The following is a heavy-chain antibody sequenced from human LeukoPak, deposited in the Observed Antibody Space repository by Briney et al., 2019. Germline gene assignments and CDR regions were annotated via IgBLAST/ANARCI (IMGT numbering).Heavy chain of an antibody. CDR1: GYTFTSYY. CDR2: INPSGGST. V-gene: IGHV1-46*01. D-gene: IGHD2-15*01. J-gene: IGHJ6*02. CDR3: ATRDCSGGSCYSPPYYYYYYGMDV. Sequence: ASVKVSCKASGYTFTSYYMHWVRQAPGQGLEWMGIINPSGGSTSYTQKFQGRVTMTRDTSTSTVYMELSSLRSEDTAVYYCATRDCSGGSCYSPPYYYYYYGMDVWGQGTTVTVSS.